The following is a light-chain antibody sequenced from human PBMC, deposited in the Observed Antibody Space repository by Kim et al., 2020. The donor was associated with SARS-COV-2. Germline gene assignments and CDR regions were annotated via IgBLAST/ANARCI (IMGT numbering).Light chain of an antibody. CDR3: SSYAGSNNYVI. J-gene: IGLJ2*01. Sequence: QSVTMSCTGTSSDVGGYNYFSWYQQHPGKAPKLMIYDVSKRPSGVPDRFSGSKSGNTASLTVSGLQAEDEADYYCSSYAGSNNYVIFGGGTQLTVL. V-gene: IGLV2-8*01. CDR2: DVS. CDR1: SSDVGGYNY.